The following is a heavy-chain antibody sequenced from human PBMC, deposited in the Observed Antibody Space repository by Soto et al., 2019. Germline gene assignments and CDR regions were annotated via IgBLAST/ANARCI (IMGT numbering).Heavy chain of an antibody. J-gene: IGHJ4*02. CDR3: AREQATAKPAGVDF. CDR1: GYTFSDYY. V-gene: IGHV1-2*02. D-gene: IGHD1-1*01. CDR2: INPNSGGT. Sequence: ASVKVSCKASGYTFSDYYIHWVRQAPGQGLEWMGWINPNSGGTKYAPKFQGGVTMTRDTSITTAYMELSRLRSGDTAVYYCAREQATAKPAGVDFCGQGTLVTVYS.